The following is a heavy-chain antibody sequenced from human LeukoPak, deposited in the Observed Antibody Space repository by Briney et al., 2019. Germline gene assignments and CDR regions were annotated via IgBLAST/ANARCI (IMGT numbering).Heavy chain of an antibody. CDR1: GGSISSYY. CDR3: ATDSWYGSGYLGY. CDR2: IYYSGST. D-gene: IGHD3-22*01. Sequence: SETLSLTCTVSGGSISSYYWSWIRQPPGKGLEWIGYIYYSGSTNYNPSLKSRVTISVDTSKNQFSLKLSSVTAADTAVYYCATDSWYGSGYLGYWGQGTLVTVSS. V-gene: IGHV4-59*12. J-gene: IGHJ4*02.